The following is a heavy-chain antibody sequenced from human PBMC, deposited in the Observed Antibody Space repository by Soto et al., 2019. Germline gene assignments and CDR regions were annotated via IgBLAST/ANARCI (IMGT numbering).Heavy chain of an antibody. V-gene: IGHV1-46*01. CDR3: ASEGGLVPAAGDYGMDV. D-gene: IGHD2-2*01. CDR2: INPSGGST. Sequence: ASVKVSCKASGYTFTSYYMHWVRQAPGQGLEWMGIINPSGGSTSYAQKFQGRVTMTRDTSTSTVYMELSSLRSEDTAVYYCASEGGLVPAAGDYGMDVWGQGTTVTVSS. CDR1: GYTFTSYY. J-gene: IGHJ6*02.